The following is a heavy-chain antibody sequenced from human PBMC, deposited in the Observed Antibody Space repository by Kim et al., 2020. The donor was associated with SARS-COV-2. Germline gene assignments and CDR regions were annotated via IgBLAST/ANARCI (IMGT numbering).Heavy chain of an antibody. CDR2: ISGSGGST. J-gene: IGHJ4*02. V-gene: IGHV3-23*01. D-gene: IGHD4-17*01. Sequence: GGSLRLSCAASGFTFSSYAMSWVRQAPGKGLEWVSAISGSGGSTYYADSVKGRFTISRDNSKNTLYLQMNSLRAEDTAVYYCAKDRHPINDYGDYSLDYWGQGTLVTVSS. CDR1: GFTFSSYA. CDR3: AKDRHPINDYGDYSLDY.